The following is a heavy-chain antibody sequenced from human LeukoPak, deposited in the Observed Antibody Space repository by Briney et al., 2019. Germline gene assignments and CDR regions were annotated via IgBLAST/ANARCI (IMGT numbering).Heavy chain of an antibody. V-gene: IGHV4-39*01. CDR1: GGSISSSSYY. CDR3: ARHRYYYDSSGYYVGYFDY. Sequence: SETLSLTCTVSGGSISSSSYYWGWIRQPPGKGLEWTGSIYYSGRTYYNPSLKSRVTISVDTSKNQFSLKLSSVTAADTAVYYCARHRYYYDSSGYYVGYFDYWGQGTLVTVSS. D-gene: IGHD3-22*01. CDR2: IYYSGRT. J-gene: IGHJ4*02.